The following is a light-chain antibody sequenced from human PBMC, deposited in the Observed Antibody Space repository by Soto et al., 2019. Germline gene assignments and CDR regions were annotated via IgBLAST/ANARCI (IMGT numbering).Light chain of an antibody. CDR3: QQYNNWPPWT. Sequence: DIVMTQSPGTLSLSPGERATLPCRASQSVSSNLAWYQQKPGQAPRLLIYGASTRATGIPARFSGSGSGTEFTLTISSLQSEDFAVYYCQQYNNWPPWTFGQGTKVDIK. J-gene: IGKJ1*01. V-gene: IGKV3-15*01. CDR1: QSVSSN. CDR2: GAS.